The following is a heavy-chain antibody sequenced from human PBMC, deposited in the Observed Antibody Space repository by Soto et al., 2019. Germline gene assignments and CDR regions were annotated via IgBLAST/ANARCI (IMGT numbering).Heavy chain of an antibody. CDR3: ARAAHYDFWSGYYDMDV. J-gene: IGHJ6*03. Sequence: EVQLLESGGGLVQPGGSLRLSCATSGFTFSSYAMAWVRQAPGKGLEWVSAISGSGGITYHAASVKGRFSISRDNSRNMLYLQMNSLGAEDTAVYYCARAAHYDFWSGYYDMDVWGIGTTVTVSS. CDR1: GFTFSSYA. D-gene: IGHD3-3*01. CDR2: ISGSGGIT. V-gene: IGHV3-23*01.